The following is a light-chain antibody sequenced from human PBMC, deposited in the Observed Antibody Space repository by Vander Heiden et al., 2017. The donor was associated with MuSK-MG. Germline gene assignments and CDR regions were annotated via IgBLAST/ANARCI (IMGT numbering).Light chain of an antibody. CDR3: SSYTSSSTWV. V-gene: IGLV2-14*01. J-gene: IGLJ3*02. Sequence: QSALTQPASVSGSPGQSITISCTGTSRDVGGYNYVSWYQQPPGNPPKLMIYDVSNRPAGVSNRFSGSKSGTTASLTISGLQAEDDADYYCSSYTSSSTWVFGGGTKLTVL. CDR1: SRDVGGYNY. CDR2: DVS.